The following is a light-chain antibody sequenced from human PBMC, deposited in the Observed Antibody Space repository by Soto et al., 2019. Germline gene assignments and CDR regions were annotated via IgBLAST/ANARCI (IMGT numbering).Light chain of an antibody. V-gene: IGLV1-47*02. CDR3: AVWDDSLSGLV. Sequence: QSVLTQPPSTSGTPGQSLTISCSGSSSNIGHHFVYWYQHLPGTAPKLLIFSHSQRPSGVPDRFFGSKSGTSASLAISGLRSEDEADYYCAVWDDSLSGLVFGGGTKLTVL. J-gene: IGLJ3*02. CDR2: SHS. CDR1: SSNIGHHF.